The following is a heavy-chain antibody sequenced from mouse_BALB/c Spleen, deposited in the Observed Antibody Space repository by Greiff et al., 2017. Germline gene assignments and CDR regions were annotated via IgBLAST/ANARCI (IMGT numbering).Heavy chain of an antibody. Sequence: QVQLQQSGAELMKPGASVKISCKATGYTFSSYWIEWVKQRPGHGLEWIGEILPGSASTNYNEKFKGKATFTAATSSNTAYMQLSSLTSEDSAVYYCARGGLRRFAYWGQGTLVTVSA. V-gene: IGHV1-9*01. CDR3: ARGGLRRFAY. CDR1: GYTFSSYW. J-gene: IGHJ3*01. CDR2: ILPGSAST. D-gene: IGHD2-2*01.